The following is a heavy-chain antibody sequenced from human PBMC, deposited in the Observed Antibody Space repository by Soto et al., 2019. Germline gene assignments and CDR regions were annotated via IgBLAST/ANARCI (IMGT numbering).Heavy chain of an antibody. D-gene: IGHD2-15*01. CDR2: IYKSATT. J-gene: IGHJ5*01. Sequence: SETLSLTCSVSGDSISTVDYFWAWIRQPPGQALEYIGYIYKSATTYYNPSFESRVAISLDTSKSQFSLNVTSVTAADTAVYFCAXGRYCLTGRCFPNWFDSWGQGTLVTVSS. CDR1: GDSISTVDYF. CDR3: AXGRYCLTGRCFPNWFDS. V-gene: IGHV4-30-4*01.